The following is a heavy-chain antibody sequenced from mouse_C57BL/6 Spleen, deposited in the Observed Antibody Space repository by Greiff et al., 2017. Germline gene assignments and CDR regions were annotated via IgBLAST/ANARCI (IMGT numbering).Heavy chain of an antibody. J-gene: IGHJ3*01. D-gene: IGHD2-3*01. Sequence: EVMLVESGGGLVQPGASLKLSCESNEYEFPSHDMPWVRKTPEKRLELVAAINTDGGSTYYPDTMERRFIISRDNTKKTLYLQMSSLRSEDTALYYCARHGFYDGYSWFAYWGQGTLVTVSA. CDR3: ARHGFYDGYSWFAY. CDR2: INTDGGST. CDR1: EYEFPSHD. V-gene: IGHV5-2*01.